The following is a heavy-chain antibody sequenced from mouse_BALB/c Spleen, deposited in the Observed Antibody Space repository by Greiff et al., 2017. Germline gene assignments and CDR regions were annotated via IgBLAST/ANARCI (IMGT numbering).Heavy chain of an antibody. CDR3: ARGYGNYVWYFDV. CDR2: IWGDGST. D-gene: IGHD2-1*01. J-gene: IGHJ1*01. V-gene: IGHV2-6-7*01. Sequence: VQLQQSGPGLVAPSQSLSITCTVSGFSLTGYGVNWVRQPPGKGLEWLGMIWGDGSTDYNSALKSRLSISKDNSKSQVFLKMNSLQTDDTARYYCARGYGNYVWYFDVWGAGTTVTVSS. CDR1: GFSLTGYG.